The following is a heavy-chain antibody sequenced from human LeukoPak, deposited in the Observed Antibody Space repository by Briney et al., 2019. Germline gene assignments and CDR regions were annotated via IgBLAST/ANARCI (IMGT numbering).Heavy chain of an antibody. Sequence: ASVKVSCTASGYSFTTYGISWVRQAPGQGLEWMGWIGANNNNTDNVQKLQGRVTMTTDTSTSTAYMELRSLRSDDTAVYYCARALYHTFDYWGQGTLVTVSS. CDR3: ARALYHTFDY. CDR2: IGANNNNT. D-gene: IGHD2-2*01. J-gene: IGHJ4*02. CDR1: GYSFTTYG. V-gene: IGHV1-18*01.